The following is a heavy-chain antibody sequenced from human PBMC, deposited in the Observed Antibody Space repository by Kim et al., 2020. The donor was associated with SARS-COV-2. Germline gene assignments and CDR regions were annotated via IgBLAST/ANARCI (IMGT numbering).Heavy chain of an antibody. CDR1: GFTFSGSA. CDR2: IRSKANSYAT. CDR3: TRPKFYRYCSSTSCPDGLDV. J-gene: IGHJ6*02. D-gene: IGHD2-2*01. Sequence: GGSLRLSCAASGFTFSGSAMHWVRQAPGKGLEWVGRIRSKANSYATAYAATVRGRFTISRDDSKNKAYMQMNSLKTEDTAVYYCTRPKFYRYCSSTSCPDGLDVWGQGTTVTLSS. V-gene: IGHV3-73*01.